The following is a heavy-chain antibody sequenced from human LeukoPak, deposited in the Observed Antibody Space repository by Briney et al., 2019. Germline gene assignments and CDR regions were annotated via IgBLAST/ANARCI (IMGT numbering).Heavy chain of an antibody. Sequence: PGGSLRLSCAASGFTFSSYVMSWVRQAPGKGLEWISGISGSGGSTYYADSVKGRFTISRDSSKNTLYLQMNSLRAEDTAVYYCAKATSHCSGGSCYSSSDYWGQGTLVTVSS. CDR1: GFTFSSYV. J-gene: IGHJ4*02. V-gene: IGHV3-23*01. D-gene: IGHD2-15*01. CDR3: AKATSHCSGGSCYSSSDY. CDR2: ISGSGGST.